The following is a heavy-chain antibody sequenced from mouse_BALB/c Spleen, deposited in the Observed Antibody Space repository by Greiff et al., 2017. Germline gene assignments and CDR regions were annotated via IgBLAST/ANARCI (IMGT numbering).Heavy chain of an antibody. J-gene: IGHJ2*01. D-gene: IGHD1-2*01. V-gene: IGHV1-84*02. CDR1: GYTFTDYY. CDR3: ARGISLLRLPY. Sequence: QVHVKQSGPELVKPGASVKISCKASGYTFTDYYINWVKQKPGQGLEWIGWIYPGSGNTKYNEKFKGKATLTVDTSSSTAYMQLSSLTSEDTAVYFCARGISLLRLPYWGQGTTLTVSS. CDR2: IYPGSGNT.